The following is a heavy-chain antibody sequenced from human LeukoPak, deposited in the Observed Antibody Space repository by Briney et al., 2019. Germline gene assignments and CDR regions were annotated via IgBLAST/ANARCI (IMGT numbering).Heavy chain of an antibody. V-gene: IGHV4-34*01. CDR3: ARMVTIYGVVIPARSWWGSGFDP. Sequence: SETLSLSCAVYGGYFSGYYWSWIRQPPGKGLEWMGEINHSGSTNYHPSLKRRLTISVDTSKNQFSLKLSSVPAADAPVYYCARMVTIYGVVIPARSWWGSGFDPWGQGTLVTVSS. CDR2: INHSGST. J-gene: IGHJ5*02. CDR1: GGYFSGYY. D-gene: IGHD3-3*01.